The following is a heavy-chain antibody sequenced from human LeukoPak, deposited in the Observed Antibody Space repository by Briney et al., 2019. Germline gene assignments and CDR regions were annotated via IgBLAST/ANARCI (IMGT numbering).Heavy chain of an antibody. J-gene: IGHJ4*02. D-gene: IGHD2-21*02. V-gene: IGHV4-34*01. Sequence: SETLSLTCAVYGGSFSGYYWSWIRQPPGKGLEWIGEINHSGSTNYNPSLKSRVTISVDTSKSQFSLKLSSVTAADTAVYYCARGQDCGGDCYTYYFDYWGQGTLVTVSS. CDR1: GGSFSGYY. CDR3: ARGQDCGGDCYTYYFDY. CDR2: INHSGST.